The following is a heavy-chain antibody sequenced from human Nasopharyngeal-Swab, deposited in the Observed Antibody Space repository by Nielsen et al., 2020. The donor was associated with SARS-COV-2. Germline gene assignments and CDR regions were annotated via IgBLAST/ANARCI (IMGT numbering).Heavy chain of an antibody. CDR3: ARDKRGIQLSL. J-gene: IGHJ4*02. CDR2: IHYSGIT. D-gene: IGHD5-18*01. Sequence: WIRQPPGKGLEWIAYIHYSGITDYSPSLRSRVTISVDTSKNQFSLKLSSVTAADTAVYYCARDKRGIQLSLWGQGTLVTVSS. V-gene: IGHV4-59*01.